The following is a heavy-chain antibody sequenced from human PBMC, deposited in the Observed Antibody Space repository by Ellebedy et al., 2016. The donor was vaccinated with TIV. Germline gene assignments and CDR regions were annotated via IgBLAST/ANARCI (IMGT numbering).Heavy chain of an antibody. J-gene: IGHJ2*01. CDR1: GYSFTSYW. CDR2: VWPGDSDT. V-gene: IGHV5-51*01. CDR3: ARPLWGGAHWYFDL. D-gene: IGHD3-16*01. Sequence: GGSLRLSXKGSGYSFTSYWIAWVRQMPGKGLEWMGIVWPGDSDTRYSPSFQGQVTISADKSTSTAYLQWSSLKASDTAMYYCARPLWGGAHWYFDLWGRGTLVTVSS.